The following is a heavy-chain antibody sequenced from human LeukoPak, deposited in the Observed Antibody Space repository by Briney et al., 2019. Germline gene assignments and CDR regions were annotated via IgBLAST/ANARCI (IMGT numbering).Heavy chain of an antibody. CDR3: ARELMRPAAGHRGGWFDP. J-gene: IGHJ5*02. D-gene: IGHD6-13*01. V-gene: IGHV4-34*01. CDR1: GGSSSGYY. CDR2: INHSGST. Sequence: SETLSLTCAVYGGSSSGYYWSWIRQPPGKGLEWIGEINHSGSTDYNPSLKSRVTISVDTSKNQFSLKLSSVTAADTAVYYCARELMRPAAGHRGGWFDPWGQGTLVTVSS.